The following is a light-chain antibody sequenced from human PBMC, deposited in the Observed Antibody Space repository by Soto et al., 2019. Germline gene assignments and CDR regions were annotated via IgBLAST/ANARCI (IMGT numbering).Light chain of an antibody. CDR1: SSDVGGYNY. V-gene: IGLV2-11*01. CDR2: DVS. Sequence: QSALTQPHSVSGSPGQSVTISCTGTSSDVGGYNYVSWYQHHPGKAPKLIIYDVSERPSGVPDRFSGSKSGNTGNTASLTISGLQAEDEADYYCCSYAGSYTHVFGSGTKLPS. J-gene: IGLJ1*01. CDR3: CSYAGSYTHV.